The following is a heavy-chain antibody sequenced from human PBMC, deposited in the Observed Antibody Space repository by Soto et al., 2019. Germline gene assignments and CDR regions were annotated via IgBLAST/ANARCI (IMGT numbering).Heavy chain of an antibody. V-gene: IGHV1-18*01. Sequence: QAHLQQSGAEVKKPGASVKVSCEASGYNFATTSIAWVRQAPGQGLEWMGWITPYNGDTNYEQKLQGRVTMNTDTATNTAQMEVRSLRSDATAVYYCATLVPCSGGTCYSRPLDNWGQGTLVTVSS. CDR1: GYNFATTS. CDR3: ATLVPCSGGTCYSRPLDN. J-gene: IGHJ4*02. CDR2: ITPYNGDT. D-gene: IGHD2-15*01.